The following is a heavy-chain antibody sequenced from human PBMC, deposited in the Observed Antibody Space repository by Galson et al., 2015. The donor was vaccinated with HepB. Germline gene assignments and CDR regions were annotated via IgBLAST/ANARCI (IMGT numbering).Heavy chain of an antibody. CDR2: IKQDGSEK. D-gene: IGHD3-3*01. Sequence: SLRLSCAASGFTFSSYWMSWVRQAPGKGLEWVANIKQDGSEKYYVDSVKGRFTISRDNAKNSLYLQMNSLRAEDTAMYYCARDDLISNYDFWSGYYLGAFDIWGQGTMVTVSS. CDR1: GFTFSSYW. V-gene: IGHV3-7*03. J-gene: IGHJ3*02. CDR3: ARDDLISNYDFWSGYYLGAFDI.